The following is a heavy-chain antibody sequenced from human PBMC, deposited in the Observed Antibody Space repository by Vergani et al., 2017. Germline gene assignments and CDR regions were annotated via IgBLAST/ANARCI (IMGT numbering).Heavy chain of an antibody. CDR3: AKDGPSSGWYLRKDYYYYGMDV. J-gene: IGHJ6*02. CDR1: GFTFSSYG. CDR2: IRYDGSNK. V-gene: IGHV3-30*02. D-gene: IGHD6-19*01. Sequence: VQLVESGGGVVQPGGSLRLSCAASGFTFSSYGMHWVRQAPGKGLEWVAFIRYDGSNKYYADFVKGRFTISRDNSKNTLYLQMNSLRAEDTAVYYCAKDGPSSGWYLRKDYYYYGMDVWGQGTTVTVSS.